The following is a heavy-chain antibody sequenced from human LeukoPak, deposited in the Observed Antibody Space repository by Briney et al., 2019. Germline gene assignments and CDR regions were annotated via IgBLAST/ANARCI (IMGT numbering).Heavy chain of an antibody. CDR3: VSNERGYSAYATPRDGFDY. Sequence: PGGSLRLSCSASGFTFSNYAMHWVRQAPGKGLEYVSAVSDTGGSTYYADSVKGRFTISRDNSKNTLYLQMSSLRAEDTALYYCVSNERGYSAYATPRDGFDYWGQGTLVTVSS. CDR2: VSDTGGST. CDR1: GFTFSNYA. J-gene: IGHJ4*02. V-gene: IGHV3-64D*09. D-gene: IGHD5-12*01.